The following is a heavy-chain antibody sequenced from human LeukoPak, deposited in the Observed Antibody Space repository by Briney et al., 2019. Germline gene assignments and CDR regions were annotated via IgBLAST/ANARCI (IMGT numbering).Heavy chain of an antibody. D-gene: IGHD3-10*01. Sequence: PGGSLRLSCAASGFTFSNHYMSWIRQAPGKGLVWVSYISSRSSNKYYADSVKGRFTISRDNAKNSLYLQMNSLRAEDTVIYYCARVEFGEYNYYFDSWGQGTLVTVS. V-gene: IGHV3-11*04. CDR1: GFTFSNHY. CDR3: ARVEFGEYNYYFDS. CDR2: ISSRSSNK. J-gene: IGHJ4*02.